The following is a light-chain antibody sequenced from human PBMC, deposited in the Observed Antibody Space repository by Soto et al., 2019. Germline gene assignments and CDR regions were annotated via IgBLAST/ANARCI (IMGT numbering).Light chain of an antibody. CDR1: SSNIGRNT. V-gene: IGLV1-44*01. CDR2: SNN. Sequence: VLTQPPSASGTPGQRVTFSCSGSSSNIGRNTVNWYQQLPGTAPKLIIYSNNQRPSGVPDRFSGSKSGTSASLAISGLQSEDEADYYCAAWDDSLNGFYVFGTGTKVTV. J-gene: IGLJ1*01. CDR3: AAWDDSLNGFYV.